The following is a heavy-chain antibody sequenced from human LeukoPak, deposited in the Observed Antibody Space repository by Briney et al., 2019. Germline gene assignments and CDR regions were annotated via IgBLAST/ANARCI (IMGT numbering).Heavy chain of an antibody. D-gene: IGHD2-15*01. V-gene: IGHV1-2*02. CDR1: GYTFTGYY. J-gene: IGHJ4*02. CDR3: ARDTCSGGSCYSHY. CDR2: INPNSGGT. Sequence: ASVQVSCKASGYTFTGYYMHWVRQAPGQGLEWMGWINPNSGGTNYAQKFQGRVTMTRDTSISTAYMDLSRLGSDDTAVYYCARDTCSGGSCYSHYWGQGTLVTVSS.